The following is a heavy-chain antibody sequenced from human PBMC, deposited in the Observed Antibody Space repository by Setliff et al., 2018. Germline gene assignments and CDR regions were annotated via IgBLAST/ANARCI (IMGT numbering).Heavy chain of an antibody. CDR2: TIPIFGST. Sequence: ASVKVSCKASGGTFSSYGISWVRQAPGQGLEWMGGTIPIFGSTKYAQKFQERVTIIKDESTSTAYMEVSSLRTEDTAVYYCAREGVDTRSSTDYYYYMDIWGTGTTVTVSS. V-gene: IGHV1-69*05. J-gene: IGHJ6*03. D-gene: IGHD5-18*01. CDR3: AREGVDTRSSTDYYYYMDI. CDR1: GGTFSSYG.